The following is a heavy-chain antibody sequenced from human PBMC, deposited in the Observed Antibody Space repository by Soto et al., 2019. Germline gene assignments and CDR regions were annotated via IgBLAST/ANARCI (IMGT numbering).Heavy chain of an antibody. V-gene: IGHV3-7*04. D-gene: IGHD3-9*01. Sequence: WSRWIRKDQRKGLEWVANIKQHGSEKYYVDSVKGRFTISRDNAKNSLYLQMNSLRAEDTAVYYCARAVGYFDWLLSFDYWGQGTLVTVSS. CDR2: IKQHGSEK. J-gene: IGHJ4*02. CDR1: W. CDR3: ARAVGYFDWLLSFDY.